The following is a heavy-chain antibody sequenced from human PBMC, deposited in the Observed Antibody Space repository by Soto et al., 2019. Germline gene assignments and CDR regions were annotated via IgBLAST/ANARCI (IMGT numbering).Heavy chain of an antibody. V-gene: IGHV3-48*01. CDR3: ARGATYGKFDP. J-gene: IGHJ5*02. Sequence: EVQLVESGGGLVQPGGSLRLSCAASGFTFSSYSMNWVRQAPGKGLEWVSYISSSSSTIYYADSVKGRFTISRDNAKNSLYLQMNSLRAEDTAVYYCARGATYGKFDPWGQGTLVTVSS. CDR1: GFTFSSYS. D-gene: IGHD4-17*01. CDR2: ISSSSSTI.